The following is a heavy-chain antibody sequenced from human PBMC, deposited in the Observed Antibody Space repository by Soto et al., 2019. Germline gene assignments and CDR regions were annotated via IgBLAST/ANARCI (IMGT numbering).Heavy chain of an antibody. D-gene: IGHD1-1*01. Sequence: QVQLVESGGGVVQPGRSLRLSCAASGFTFSSYGMHWVRQAPGKGLEWVTVISYDGKVAYYADSVKGRFTISRDNSKNTLNLQMNSLRTEDTAMYYCAKEGPITNWYFDYWGQGTLVTVSS. CDR3: AKEGPITNWYFDY. J-gene: IGHJ4*02. V-gene: IGHV3-30*18. CDR1: GFTFSSYG. CDR2: ISYDGKVA.